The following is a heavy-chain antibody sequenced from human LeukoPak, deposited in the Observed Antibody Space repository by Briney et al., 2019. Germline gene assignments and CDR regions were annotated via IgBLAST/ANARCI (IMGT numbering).Heavy chain of an antibody. V-gene: IGHV3-21*01. CDR1: GFTFSSYS. Sequence: GGSLRLSCAASGFTFSSYSMNWVRQAPGKGLEWVSSISSSSSYKYYADSVKGRFTISRDNAKNSLYLQMNSLRAEDTAVYYCARDPITKYFDLWGRGTLVTVSS. D-gene: IGHD3-10*01. CDR3: ARDPITKYFDL. CDR2: ISSSSSYK. J-gene: IGHJ2*01.